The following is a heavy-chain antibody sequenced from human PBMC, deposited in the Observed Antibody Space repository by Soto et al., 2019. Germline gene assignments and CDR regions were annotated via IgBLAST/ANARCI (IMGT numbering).Heavy chain of an antibody. CDR3: AKDGDYGSGKTVSYYYGMDV. CDR1: GFTFSSYA. CDR2: ISGSGGST. D-gene: IGHD3-10*01. V-gene: IGHV3-23*01. J-gene: IGHJ6*02. Sequence: PGGSLRLSCAASGFTFSSYAMSWVRQAPGKGLEWVSAISGSGGSTYYADSVKGRFTISRDNSKNTLYLQMNSLRAEDTAVYYCAKDGDYGSGKTVSYYYGMDVWGQGTTVTVS.